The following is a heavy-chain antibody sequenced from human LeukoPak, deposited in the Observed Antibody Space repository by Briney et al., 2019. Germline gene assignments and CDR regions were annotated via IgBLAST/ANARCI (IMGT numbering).Heavy chain of an antibody. Sequence: SETLSLTCTVSGGSISSSSYYWGWIRQPPGKGLEWFGCIYYSGSTYYNPSRKSRVTISVDTSKNQFYLKLSSVTAADTAVYYCARRGGVRGVPGGAMSFDYWGQGTLVTVSS. V-gene: IGHV4-39*01. D-gene: IGHD3-10*01. CDR3: ARRGGVRGVPGGAMSFDY. J-gene: IGHJ4*02. CDR2: IYYSGST. CDR1: GGSISSSSYY.